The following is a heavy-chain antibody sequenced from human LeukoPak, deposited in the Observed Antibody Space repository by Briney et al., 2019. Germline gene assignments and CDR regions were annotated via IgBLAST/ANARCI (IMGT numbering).Heavy chain of an antibody. CDR3: ARRVEGHDFWSGYYGGWFDP. V-gene: IGHV4-59*01. CDR1: GGSISSYY. D-gene: IGHD3-3*01. J-gene: IGHJ5*02. CDR2: IYYSGST. Sequence: SETLSLTCTVSGGSISSYYWSWIRQPPGKGLEWIGYIYYSGSTNYNPSLKSRVTISVDTSKNQFSLKLSSVTAADTAVYYCARRVEGHDFWSGYYGGWFDPWGQGTLVTVSS.